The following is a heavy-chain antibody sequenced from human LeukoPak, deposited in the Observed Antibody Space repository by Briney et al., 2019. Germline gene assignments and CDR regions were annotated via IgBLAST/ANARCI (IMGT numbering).Heavy chain of an antibody. D-gene: IGHD3-10*01. Sequence: SETLSLTCTVSGGSISSSSYYWGWIRQPPGKGLEWIGSIYYSGSTYYNPSLKSRVTISVDTSKNQFSLKLSSVTAADTAVYYCARSYRLDAFGIWGQGTMVTVS. CDR3: ARSYRLDAFGI. CDR1: GGSISSSSYY. V-gene: IGHV4-39*01. J-gene: IGHJ3*02. CDR2: IYYSGST.